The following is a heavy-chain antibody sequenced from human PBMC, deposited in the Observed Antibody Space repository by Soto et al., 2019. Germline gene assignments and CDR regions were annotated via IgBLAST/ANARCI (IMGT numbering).Heavy chain of an antibody. D-gene: IGHD5-18*01. V-gene: IGHV4-39*01. Sequence: SGTLSLTCSVSGGSISSGSHYWGWIRQHPGKGLEWIGSIYYSGSTYYNPSLKSRVTISVDTSKNQFSLKLSSVTAADTVFYYCARRHGQHIDAYYWGQGTLVTVSS. CDR1: GGSISSGSHY. CDR2: IYYSGST. J-gene: IGHJ4*02. CDR3: ARRHGQHIDAYY.